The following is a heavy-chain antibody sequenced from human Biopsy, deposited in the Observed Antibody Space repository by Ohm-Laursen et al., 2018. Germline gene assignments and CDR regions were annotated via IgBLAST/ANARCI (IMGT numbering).Heavy chain of an antibody. CDR3: ARDLGNLRGVMFYLDS. CDR2: VCYDGINK. Sequence: SLRLSCTASGFTFSSFGMHWVRQAPGKGLEWVAVVCYDGINKFYADSVEGRFTISRDNFKNTVYLEMNSLRPEDTAVYYCARDLGNLRGVMFYLDSWGQGTLVSVSS. D-gene: IGHD3-16*01. CDR1: GFTFSSFG. V-gene: IGHV3-33*01. J-gene: IGHJ4*02.